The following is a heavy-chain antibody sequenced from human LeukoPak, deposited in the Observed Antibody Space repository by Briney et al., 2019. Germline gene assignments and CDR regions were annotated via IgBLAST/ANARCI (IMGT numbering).Heavy chain of an antibody. CDR1: GASISAYY. CDR2: VYYSGST. Sequence: SETLSLTCTVSGASISAYYWSWFRQPPGKGLEWVGWVYYSGSTNYLPSLTGRVSISVDRSKNQLSLKLMSVTAADTAVYYCARDERSSAWEFDHWGQGTLVTVSS. J-gene: IGHJ4*02. CDR3: ARDERSSAWEFDH. D-gene: IGHD6-19*01. V-gene: IGHV4-59*01.